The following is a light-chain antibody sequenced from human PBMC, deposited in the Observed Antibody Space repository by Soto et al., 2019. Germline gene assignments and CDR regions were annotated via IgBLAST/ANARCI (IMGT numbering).Light chain of an antibody. Sequence: QSVLTQPPSVSAAPGQKVTISCSGSSSNIGNNYVSWYQQLPGTAPKLLIYDNNKRPSGIPDRFSGSKSGTSATLGITGLQTGDEADYYCGTWDDSLGAAVFGGGTKVTVL. CDR1: SSNIGNNY. V-gene: IGLV1-51*01. CDR3: GTWDDSLGAAV. J-gene: IGLJ2*01. CDR2: DNN.